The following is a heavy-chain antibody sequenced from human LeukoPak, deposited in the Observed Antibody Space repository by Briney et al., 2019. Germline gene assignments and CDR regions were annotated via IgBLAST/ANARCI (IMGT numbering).Heavy chain of an antibody. Sequence: RQSLTLSCAAAAFTFINYAMHWDRQAQGKGLEWVAVISYDGINKYYADSVKGRFTISRDNSKNTLYLQMNSLRTEDTAVYYCAREMRGSGSHTNFDYWGQGTLVTVSS. CDR2: ISYDGINK. J-gene: IGHJ4*02. CDR1: AFTFINYA. CDR3: AREMRGSGSHTNFDY. D-gene: IGHD3-10*01. V-gene: IGHV3-30*04.